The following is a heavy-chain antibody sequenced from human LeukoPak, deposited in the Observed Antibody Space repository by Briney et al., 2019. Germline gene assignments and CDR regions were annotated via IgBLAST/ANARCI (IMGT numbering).Heavy chain of an antibody. D-gene: IGHD2-2*01. V-gene: IGHV7-4-1*02. J-gene: IGHJ5*02. CDR2: INTNTGNP. CDR3: ARDPGDDFVVPGDP. CDR1: GYAFINYA. Sequence: ASVKVSCKASGYAFINYAINWVRQAPGQGLEWMGWINTNTGNPTYAQGFTGRFVFSLDTSVSTTYLQISSLKAEDTAVYYCARDPGDDFVVPGDPWGQGTLVTVSS.